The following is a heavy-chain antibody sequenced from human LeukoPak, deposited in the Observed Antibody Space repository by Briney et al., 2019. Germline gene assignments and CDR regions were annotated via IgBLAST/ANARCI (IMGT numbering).Heavy chain of an antibody. Sequence: PSQTLSLTCAVSGGSFSGYYWSWIRQPPGKGLEWIGEINHSGSTNYNPSLTSRVTISVDTSKNQFSLKLSSVTAADTAVYYCATSAGGATSWFDPWGQGTLVTVSS. CDR3: ATSAGGATSWFDP. J-gene: IGHJ5*02. D-gene: IGHD1-26*01. CDR2: INHSGST. CDR1: GGSFSGYY. V-gene: IGHV4-34*01.